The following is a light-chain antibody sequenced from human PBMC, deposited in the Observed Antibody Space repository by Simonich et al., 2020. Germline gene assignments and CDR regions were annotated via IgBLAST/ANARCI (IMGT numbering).Light chain of an antibody. J-gene: IGLJ2*01. CDR3: GADHGSGSNFVVV. CDR2: VGTGGIVG. Sequence: QPVLTQPPSASASLGASVTLTCTLSSGYSNYKVDWYQQRPGKGPRFVMRVGTGGIVGSKGDGIPDRSSGCGSGLNRYLTIKNIQEEDESDYHCGADHGSGSNFVVVFGGGTKLTVL. V-gene: IGLV9-49*01. CDR1: SGYSNYK.